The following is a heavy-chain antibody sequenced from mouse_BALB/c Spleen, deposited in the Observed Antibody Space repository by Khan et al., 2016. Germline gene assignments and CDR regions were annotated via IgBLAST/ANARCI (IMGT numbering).Heavy chain of an antibody. Sequence: QIQLVQSGPELKKPGETVKISCKATGYTFRNYGLNWVKQAPGKGLKWMGWINTNTGEPTYAEEFKGRFALSLETSASTAYLQINNLKNEDTATYFCGNYGSSGYFDYWGLGTSLTVSS. CDR2: INTNTGEP. V-gene: IGHV9-3*02. CDR1: GYTFRNYG. D-gene: IGHD1-1*01. CDR3: GNYGSSGYFDY. J-gene: IGHJ2*02.